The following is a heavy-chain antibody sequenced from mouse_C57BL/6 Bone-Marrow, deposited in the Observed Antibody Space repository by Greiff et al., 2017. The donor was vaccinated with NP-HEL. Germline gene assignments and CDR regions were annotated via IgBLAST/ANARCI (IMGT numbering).Heavy chain of an antibody. D-gene: IGHD1-1*02. J-gene: IGHJ2*01. V-gene: IGHV3-6*01. CDR2: ISYDGSN. CDR3: AREWCWGHYFDY. CDR1: GYSITSGYY. Sequence: LVESGPGLVKPSQSLSLTCSVTGYSITSGYYWNWIRQFPGNKLEWMGYISYDGSNNYNPSLKNRISITRDTSKNQFFLKLNSVTTEDTATYYCAREWCWGHYFDYWGQGTTLTVSS.